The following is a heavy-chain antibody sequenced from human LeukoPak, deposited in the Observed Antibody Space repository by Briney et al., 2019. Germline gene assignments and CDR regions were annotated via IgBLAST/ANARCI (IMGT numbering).Heavy chain of an antibody. V-gene: IGHV3-30*18. CDR1: GFTFNNFG. CDR2: ISSDGNDK. J-gene: IGHJ4*02. CDR3: AKDLTTLTLGKDY. Sequence: GGSLRLSCAASGFTFNNFGMHWVRQAPGKGLEWVAVISSDGNDKYYANAVKGRFTISRDNSMNTLYLQMSSLRVEDMAIYYCAKDLTTLTLGKDYWGQGTLVTVSS. D-gene: IGHD4-17*01.